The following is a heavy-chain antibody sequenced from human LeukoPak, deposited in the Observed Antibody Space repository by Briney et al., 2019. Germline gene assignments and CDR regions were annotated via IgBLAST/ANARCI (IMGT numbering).Heavy chain of an antibody. CDR1: GGTFSSYA. J-gene: IGHJ6*03. CDR2: IIPIFGTA. CDR3: ARGRVRFLEWPRGNYMDV. D-gene: IGHD3-3*01. Sequence: ASVKVSCKASGGTFSSYAISWVRQAPGQGLEWMGGIIPIFGTANYAQKFQGRVTITADESTSTAYMELSSLRSEDTAVYYCARGRVRFLEWPRGNYMDVWGKGTTVTVSS. V-gene: IGHV1-69*13.